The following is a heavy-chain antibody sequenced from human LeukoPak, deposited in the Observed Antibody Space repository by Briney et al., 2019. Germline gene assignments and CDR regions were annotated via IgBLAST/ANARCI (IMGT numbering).Heavy chain of an antibody. J-gene: IGHJ3*02. CDR2: ISGSGGST. CDR3: AKDPLKYCSGGSCYLGDAFDI. D-gene: IGHD2-15*01. V-gene: IGHV3-23*01. Sequence: GGSLRLSCAASGFTFSSYAMSWVRQAPGKGLEWVSAISGSGGSTYYADSVKGRFTISRDNSKNTLYLQMNSLRAEDTAVYYCAKDPLKYCSGGSCYLGDAFDIWGQGTMVTVCS. CDR1: GFTFSSYA.